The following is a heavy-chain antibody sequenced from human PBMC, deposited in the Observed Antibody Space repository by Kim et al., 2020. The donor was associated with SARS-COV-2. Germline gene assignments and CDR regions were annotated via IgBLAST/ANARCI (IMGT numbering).Heavy chain of an antibody. Sequence: GESLKISCKGSGYSFTSYWIGWVRQMPGKGLEWMGIIYPGDSDTRYSPTFQGQVTISADKSISTAYLQWSSLKASDTAMYYCASCQMDYYYGMDVWGQRTTVTVSS. CDR2: IYPGDSDT. CDR3: ASCQMDYYYGMDV. CDR1: GYSFTSYW. J-gene: IGHJ6*01. D-gene: IGHD2-8*01. V-gene: IGHV5-51*01.